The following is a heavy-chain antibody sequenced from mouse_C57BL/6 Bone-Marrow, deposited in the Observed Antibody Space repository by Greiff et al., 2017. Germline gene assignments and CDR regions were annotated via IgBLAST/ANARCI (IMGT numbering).Heavy chain of an antibody. D-gene: IGHD2-1*01. V-gene: IGHV1-19*01. CDR1: GYTFTDYY. CDR2: INPYNGGT. CDR3: ASRGGNWVFDY. Sequence: EVQLVESGPVLVKPGASVKMSCKASGYTFTDYYMNWVKQSHGKSLEWIGVINPYNGGTSYNQKFKGKATLTVDKSSSTAYMELNRLTSEDSAVYYCASRGGNWVFDYWGQGTTLTVSS. J-gene: IGHJ2*01.